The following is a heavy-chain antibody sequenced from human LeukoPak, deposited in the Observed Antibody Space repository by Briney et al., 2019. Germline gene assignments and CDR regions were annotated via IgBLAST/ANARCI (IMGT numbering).Heavy chain of an antibody. D-gene: IGHD5-12*01. V-gene: IGHV4-59*01. CDR3: ATEVAPSDHYYYYGMDV. CDR2: IHYSGRT. Sequence: SETLSLTCTVSGGSISRNYWSWVRQPPGKGLEWIGYIHYSGRTNYNPSLKSRVTISVDTSKNQFSLKLSSVTAADTAVYYCATEVAPSDHYYYYGMDVWGQGTTVTVSS. J-gene: IGHJ6*02. CDR1: GGSISRNY.